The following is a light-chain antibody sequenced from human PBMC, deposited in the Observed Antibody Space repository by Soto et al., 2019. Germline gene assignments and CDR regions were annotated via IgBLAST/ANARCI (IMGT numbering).Light chain of an antibody. J-gene: IGKJ1*01. V-gene: IGKV3-20*01. CDR3: QQYGSLGT. CDR1: QSVSNNY. Sequence: EIVLTHSPGTLSLSPGERATLSCRASQSVSNNYLAWYQQKPGQAPRLLIYGASNRATGIPDRFSGSGSGTGLTLTISRLEPEDFAVYYCQQYGSLGTVGQGTKVHIK. CDR2: GAS.